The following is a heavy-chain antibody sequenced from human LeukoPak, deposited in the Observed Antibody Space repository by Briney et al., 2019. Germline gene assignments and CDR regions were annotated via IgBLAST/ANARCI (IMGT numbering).Heavy chain of an antibody. V-gene: IGHV3-21*01. D-gene: IGHD4-11*01. CDR3: AREADYSAIDY. CDR1: GFSFNTYS. J-gene: IGHJ4*02. CDR2: ISSSSTYI. Sequence: GGSLRLSCAASGFSFNTYSMNWVRQAPGKGLEWVSSISSSSTYIYFADSVKGRFTVSRDNARNSVYLQMNSLRAEATAVYYCAREADYSAIDYWGQGTLVTVSS.